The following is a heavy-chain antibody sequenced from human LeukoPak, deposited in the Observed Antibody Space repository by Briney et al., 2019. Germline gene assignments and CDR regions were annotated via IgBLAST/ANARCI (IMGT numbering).Heavy chain of an antibody. CDR3: AKGDKMLTWRRTYNRFDP. J-gene: IGHJ5*02. Sequence: GGCLRLSCAASGFTYDDFGMSWVRQVPGKGLEWVSSISSSSSYIYYADSVKGRFTISRDNAKNSLYLQMNSLRAEDTAVYFCAKGDKMLTWRRTYNRFDPWGQGTLVTVSS. CDR2: ISSSSSYI. V-gene: IGHV3-21*01. CDR1: GFTYDDFG. D-gene: IGHD3-16*01.